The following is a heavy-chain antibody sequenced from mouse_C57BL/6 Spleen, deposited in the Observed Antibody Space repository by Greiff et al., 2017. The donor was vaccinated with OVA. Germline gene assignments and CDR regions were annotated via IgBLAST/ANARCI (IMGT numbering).Heavy chain of an antibody. CDR3: ARSTGGGYWYFDV. CDR2: ISSGSSTI. D-gene: IGHD4-1*01. V-gene: IGHV5-17*01. J-gene: IGHJ1*03. CDR1: GFTFSDYG. Sequence: EVQLVESGGGLVKPGGSLKLSCAASGFTFSDYGMHWVRQAPEKGLEWVAYISSGSSTIYYADTVKGRFTISRDNAKNTLFLQMTSLRSEDTAMYYCARSTGGGYWYFDVWGTGTTVTVSS.